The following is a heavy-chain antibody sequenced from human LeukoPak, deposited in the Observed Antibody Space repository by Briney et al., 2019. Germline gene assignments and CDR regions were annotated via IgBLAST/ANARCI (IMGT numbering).Heavy chain of an antibody. V-gene: IGHV3-9*03. CDR1: GFTFDDYA. Sequence: GGSLRLSCAASGFTFDDYAIHWVRQAPGKGLEWVSGMSWNGGSIGYADSVKGRFTISRDNAKNTLYLQMGSLRAEDMAVYYCATYLSSPFDYWGQGTLVTVSS. CDR3: ATYLSSPFDY. J-gene: IGHJ4*02. CDR2: MSWNGGSI. D-gene: IGHD6-6*01.